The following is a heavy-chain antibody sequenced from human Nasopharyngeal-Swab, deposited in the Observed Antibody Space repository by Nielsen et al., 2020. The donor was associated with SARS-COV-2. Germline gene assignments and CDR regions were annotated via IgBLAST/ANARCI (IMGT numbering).Heavy chain of an antibody. V-gene: IGHV3-21*01. D-gene: IGHD3-10*01. J-gene: IGHJ3*02. Sequence: GGSLRLSCAASGFTFTSYPMNWVRQAPGKGLEWVSSISSSGTDISYTDSVKGRFTISRDSAKKSLYLQMHSMGAEDTAVYYCTRDGSWATGGAFDIWGQGTMVTVSS. CDR3: TRDGSWATGGAFDI. CDR1: GFTFTSYP. CDR2: ISSSGTDI.